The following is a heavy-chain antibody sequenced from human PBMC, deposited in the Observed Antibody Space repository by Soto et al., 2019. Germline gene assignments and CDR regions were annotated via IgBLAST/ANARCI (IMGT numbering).Heavy chain of an antibody. V-gene: IGHV3-33*01. Sequence: PGGSLRLSCAASGFTFSSYGMHWVRQAPGKGLEWVAVIWYDGSNKYYADSVKGRFTISRDNSKNTLYLQMNSLRAEDTAVYYCARGGPEYYYDSSGYPDYWGQGTLVTVPQ. CDR1: GFTFSSYG. CDR3: ARGGPEYYYDSSGYPDY. D-gene: IGHD3-22*01. J-gene: IGHJ4*02. CDR2: IWYDGSNK.